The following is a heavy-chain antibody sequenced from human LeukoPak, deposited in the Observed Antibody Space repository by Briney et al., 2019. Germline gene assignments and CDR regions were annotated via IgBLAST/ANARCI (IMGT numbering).Heavy chain of an antibody. CDR2: IRYDGSNK. Sequence: SGGSLRLSCAASGFTFSSYGMHWVRQAPGKGLEWVAFIRYDGSNKYYADSVKGRFTISRDNSKNTLYLQMNSLRAEDTAVYYCAKGGYYYGAGIDYWGQGTLVTVSS. V-gene: IGHV3-30*02. CDR3: AKGGYYYGAGIDY. D-gene: IGHD3-10*01. J-gene: IGHJ4*02. CDR1: GFTFSSYG.